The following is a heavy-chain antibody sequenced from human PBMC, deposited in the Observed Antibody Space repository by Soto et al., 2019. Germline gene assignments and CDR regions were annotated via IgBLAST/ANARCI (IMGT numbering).Heavy chain of an antibody. D-gene: IGHD3-10*01. CDR3: ARAKSFEFHNWFDP. V-gene: IGHV4-59*13. CDR2: IYYTGNT. J-gene: IGHJ5*02. CDR1: GGSISTYH. Sequence: PSETLSLTCTVTGGSISTYHWSWIRQPPGKGLEWIGHIYYTGNTNYNPSLKSRVTISVDTSTNRFSLRLRSVSAADTAVYYCARAKSFEFHNWFDPWGQGTLVTVSS.